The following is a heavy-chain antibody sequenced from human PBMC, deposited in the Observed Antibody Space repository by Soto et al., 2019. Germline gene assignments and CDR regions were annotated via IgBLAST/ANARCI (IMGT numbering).Heavy chain of an antibody. CDR3: AKDGPN. CDR1: GFTFSSYG. V-gene: IGHV3-30*18. Sequence: QVQLVESGGGVVQPGRSLRLSCAASGFTFSSYGMHWVRQAPGKGLEWVAVISYDGSNKYYADSVKGRFTISRDNSKNRLYLQMNSLRAEDTALYYCAKDGPNWGQGTLVTVSS. CDR2: ISYDGSNK. J-gene: IGHJ4*02.